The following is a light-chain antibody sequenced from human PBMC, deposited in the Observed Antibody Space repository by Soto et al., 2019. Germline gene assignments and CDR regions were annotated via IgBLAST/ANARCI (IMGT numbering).Light chain of an antibody. Sequence: EMVMTQSPATLSVSPGERATLSCRASQSVSGNLAWYQQKPGQAPRLLIYGASTRATGLPARFSGSGSGTEFTLPISSLQSEDFAVYYCQQYNNWPPITFGQGTRVEIK. J-gene: IGKJ5*01. CDR1: QSVSGN. CDR3: QQYNNWPPIT. V-gene: IGKV3-15*01. CDR2: GAS.